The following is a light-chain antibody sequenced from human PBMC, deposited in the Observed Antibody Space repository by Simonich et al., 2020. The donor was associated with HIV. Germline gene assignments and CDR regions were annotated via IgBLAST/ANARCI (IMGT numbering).Light chain of an antibody. CDR1: SNDIGIFNL. CDR3: CSYARSTTWL. Sequence: QSALTQPASVSGSPGQSITISCTGTSNDIGIFNLVSWYQQHPGKAPKIMIYEVIKRPSGVANRFPSSKSGNTASLTISGLQAEDEADYYCCSYARSTTWLFGGGTKLTVL. CDR2: EVI. J-gene: IGLJ3*02. V-gene: IGLV2-23*02.